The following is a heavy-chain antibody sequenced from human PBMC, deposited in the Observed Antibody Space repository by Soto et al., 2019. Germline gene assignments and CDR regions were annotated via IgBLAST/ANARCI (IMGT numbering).Heavy chain of an antibody. CDR3: ATSRTSIAVAGETEYYFDY. J-gene: IGHJ4*02. Sequence: ALVKLCCTTSEYSFTEFYMDWGRQDTGQGLEWMGWINPNSGGTKYAQNFQGWVTMTRDTSISTAYMELSRLRSDDTAVYYCATSRTSIAVAGETEYYFDYWGQGTLVTVSS. CDR2: INPNSGGT. D-gene: IGHD6-19*01. V-gene: IGHV1-2*04. CDR1: EYSFTEFY.